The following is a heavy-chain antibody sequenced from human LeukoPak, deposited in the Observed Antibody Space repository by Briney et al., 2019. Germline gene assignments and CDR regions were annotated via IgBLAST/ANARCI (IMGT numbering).Heavy chain of an antibody. Sequence: GGSLRLSCAASGFTFSSYWMSWVRQAPGKGLEWVANIKQDGSEKHYVDSVKGRFTISRDNAKNSLYLQMNSLRAEDTAVYYCARVLAVAGRGQFRGFDYWGQGTLVTVSS. CDR1: GFTFSSYW. V-gene: IGHV3-7*01. D-gene: IGHD6-19*01. J-gene: IGHJ4*02. CDR2: IKQDGSEK. CDR3: ARVLAVAGRGQFRGFDY.